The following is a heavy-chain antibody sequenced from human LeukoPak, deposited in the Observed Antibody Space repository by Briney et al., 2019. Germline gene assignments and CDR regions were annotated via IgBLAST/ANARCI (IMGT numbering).Heavy chain of an antibody. D-gene: IGHD6-19*01. CDR1: GFTFSSYA. CDR2: ISYDGSNK. CDR3: ARSGYNSGWYSIGLDY. V-gene: IGHV3-30-3*01. J-gene: IGHJ4*02. Sequence: PGRSLRLSCAASGFTFSSYAMHWVRQAPGKGLEWVAVISYDGSNKYYADSVKGRFTISRDNSKNTLYLQMNSLRAEDTAVYYCARSGYNSGWYSIGLDYWGQGTLVTVSS.